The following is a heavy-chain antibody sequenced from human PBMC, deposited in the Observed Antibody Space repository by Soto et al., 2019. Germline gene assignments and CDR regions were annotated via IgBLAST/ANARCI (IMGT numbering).Heavy chain of an antibody. Sequence: GGSLRLSCAASGFTFSSYAMHWVRQAPGKGLEWVAVISYDGSNKYYADSVKGRFTISRDNSKNTLYLQMNSLRAEDTAVYYCAREGRWYYGSGSYSGRTTFDYWGQGTLVTVSS. CDR3: AREGRWYYGSGSYSGRTTFDY. CDR2: ISYDGSNK. CDR1: GFTFSSYA. D-gene: IGHD3-10*01. J-gene: IGHJ4*02. V-gene: IGHV3-30-3*01.